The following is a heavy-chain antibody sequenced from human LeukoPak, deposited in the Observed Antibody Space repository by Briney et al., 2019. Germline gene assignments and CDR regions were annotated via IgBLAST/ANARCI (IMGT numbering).Heavy chain of an antibody. J-gene: IGHJ4*02. V-gene: IGHV4-39*07. Sequence: SETLSLTCTVSGGSISSSSYYWGWIRQPPGKGLEWIGSIYYSGSTYYNPSLKSRVTISVDTSKNQFSLKLSSVTAEDTAVYYCARGAVAGSFDYWGQGTLVTVSS. CDR2: IYYSGST. CDR3: ARGAVAGSFDY. D-gene: IGHD6-19*01. CDR1: GGSISSSSYY.